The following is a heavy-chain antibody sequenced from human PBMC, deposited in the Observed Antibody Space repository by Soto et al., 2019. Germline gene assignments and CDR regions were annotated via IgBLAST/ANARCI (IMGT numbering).Heavy chain of an antibody. V-gene: IGHV3-21*04. CDR3: ARGKEQQLVPWFDP. CDR2: ISSTTNYI. D-gene: IGHD6-13*01. CDR1: GFTFTRYS. Sequence: GGSLRLSCAASGFTFTRYSMNWVRQAPGKGLEWVSSISSTTNYIYYADSMKGRFTVSRDNAKNSVYLDMNSLSAEDTAVYYCARGKEQQLVPWFDPWGQGTLVTVSS. J-gene: IGHJ5*02.